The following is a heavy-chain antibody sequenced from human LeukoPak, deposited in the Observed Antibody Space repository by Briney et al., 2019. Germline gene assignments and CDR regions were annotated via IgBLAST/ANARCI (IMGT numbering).Heavy chain of an antibody. J-gene: IGHJ3*02. Sequence: GGSLRLSCAASGFTFSSYAMSWVRQAPGKGLEWVSAISGSGGSTYYADSVKGRFTISRDNSKNTLYLQMNSLRAEDTAVYYCAQALPVVAAKGDAFDIWGQGTMVTVSS. CDR3: AQALPVVAAKGDAFDI. V-gene: IGHV3-23*01. CDR1: GFTFSSYA. D-gene: IGHD2-15*01. CDR2: ISGSGGST.